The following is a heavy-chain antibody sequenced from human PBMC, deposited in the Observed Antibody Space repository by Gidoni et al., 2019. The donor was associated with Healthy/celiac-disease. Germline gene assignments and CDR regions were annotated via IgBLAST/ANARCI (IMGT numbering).Heavy chain of an antibody. J-gene: IGHJ4*02. V-gene: IGHV3-43*01. Sequence: RLACAASGFTVDDYTMHWVRQAPGKGLEWVTLISWDGGSTYYADSVKGRFTISRDNSKNSLYLQMNSLRTEDTALYYCAKEYGSGSYYPIDYWGQGTLVTVSS. CDR2: ISWDGGST. CDR3: AKEYGSGSYYPIDY. D-gene: IGHD3-10*01. CDR1: GFTVDDYT.